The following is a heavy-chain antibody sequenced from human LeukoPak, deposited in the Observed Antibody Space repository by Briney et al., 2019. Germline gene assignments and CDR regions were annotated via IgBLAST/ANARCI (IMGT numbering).Heavy chain of an antibody. CDR3: ARKTVVGYYFDY. Sequence: GGALRLSCAASGFTFSSYWMSWARQAPGKGLERVANIKQDGSDKYYVDSVKGRVTISRDNAKNSLYLQINSLRAEDTAVYYCARKTVVGYYFDYWGQGTPVTASS. V-gene: IGHV3-7*03. J-gene: IGHJ4*02. CDR1: GFTFSSYW. CDR2: IKQDGSDK. D-gene: IGHD4-23*01.